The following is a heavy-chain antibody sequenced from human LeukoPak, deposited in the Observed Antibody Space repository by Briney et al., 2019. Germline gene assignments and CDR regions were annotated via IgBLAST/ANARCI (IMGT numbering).Heavy chain of an antibody. V-gene: IGHV1-69*06. Sequence: SVKVSCKASVGTFSSYAISWVRQAPGQGLEWTGGIIPIFGTANYAQKFQGRVTITADKSTSTAYMELSSLRSEDTAVYYCGLSETYYYYGMDVWGQGTTVTVSS. CDR3: GLSETYYYYGMDV. CDR2: IIPIFGTA. CDR1: VGTFSSYA. D-gene: IGHD5/OR15-5a*01. J-gene: IGHJ6*02.